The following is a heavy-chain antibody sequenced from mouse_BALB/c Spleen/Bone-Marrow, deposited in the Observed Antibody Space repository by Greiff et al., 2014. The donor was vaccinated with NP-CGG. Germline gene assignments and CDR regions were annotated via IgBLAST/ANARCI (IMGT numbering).Heavy chain of an antibody. CDR1: GFTFSSYG. J-gene: IGHJ2*01. Sequence: EVQLLESGRNLPNPGGSLKLSCAASGFTFSSYGMSWVRQTPDKRLEWVATISSGGSYTYYPDSVKGRVTISRDNAKNTLYLQMSSLKSEDSAMYYCARLGRYYFYFWGQGTTFTVS. D-gene: IGHD4-1*01. CDR2: ISSGGSYT. CDR3: ARLGRYYFYF. V-gene: IGHV5-6*01.